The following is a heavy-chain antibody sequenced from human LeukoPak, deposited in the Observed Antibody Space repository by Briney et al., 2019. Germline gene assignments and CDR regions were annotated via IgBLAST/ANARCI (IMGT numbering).Heavy chain of an antibody. Sequence: GGSLRLSCAASGFTFSSYAMSWVRQAPGKGLEWVSGISGSSGSTYYGDPVKGRFTISRDNSKNTLDLQMNSLRAEDTAVYYCAKEPRDCSGGTCTSAGGYYLDYWGQGTLVTVSS. V-gene: IGHV3-23*01. CDR3: AKEPRDCSGGTCTSAGGYYLDY. CDR2: ISGSSGST. J-gene: IGHJ4*02. CDR1: GFTFSSYA. D-gene: IGHD2-15*01.